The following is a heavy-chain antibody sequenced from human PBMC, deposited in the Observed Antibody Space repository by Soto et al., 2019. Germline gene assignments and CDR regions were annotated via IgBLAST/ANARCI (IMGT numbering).Heavy chain of an antibody. V-gene: IGHV4-30-4*01. CDR3: ARVPTYYYDSSGSILYYYGMDV. J-gene: IGHJ6*02. D-gene: IGHD3-22*01. CDR1: GGSISSGDYY. Sequence: SETLSLTCTVSGGSISSGDYYWSWIRQPPGKGLEWIGYIYYSGSTYYNPSLRSRVTISVDTSKNQFSLKLSSVTAADTAVYYCARVPTYYYDSSGSILYYYGMDVWGQGTTVTVSS. CDR2: IYYSGST.